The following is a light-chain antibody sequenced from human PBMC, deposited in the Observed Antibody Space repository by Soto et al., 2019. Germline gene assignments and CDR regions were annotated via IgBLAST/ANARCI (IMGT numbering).Light chain of an antibody. Sequence: IVVTQSAGTLSLSPAERATLSCRASQSVSSSYLAWYQQKPGQAPRLLIYDATNRATGIPARFSGSGSGTDFTLTISSLEPEDFAVYYCQQRSNWQITFGQGTRLEIK. CDR3: QQRSNWQIT. CDR2: DAT. V-gene: IGKV3D-20*02. CDR1: QSVSSSY. J-gene: IGKJ5*01.